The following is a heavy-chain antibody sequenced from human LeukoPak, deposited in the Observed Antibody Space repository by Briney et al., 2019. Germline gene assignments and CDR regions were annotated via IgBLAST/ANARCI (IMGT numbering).Heavy chain of an antibody. CDR2: ISSSSSYI. CDR1: GFTFSSYS. V-gene: IGHV3-21*01. Sequence: PGGSLRLSCAASGFTFSSYSMNWVRQAPGKGLEWVSSISSSSSYIYYADSVKGRFTISRDNAKNSLYLQMNSLRAEDTAVYYCARVEATISFYYYMDVWGKGTTVTVSS. D-gene: IGHD5-12*01. CDR3: ARVEATISFYYYMDV. J-gene: IGHJ6*03.